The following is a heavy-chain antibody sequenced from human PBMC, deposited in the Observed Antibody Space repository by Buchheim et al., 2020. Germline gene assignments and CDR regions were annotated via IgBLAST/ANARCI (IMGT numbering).Heavy chain of an antibody. J-gene: IGHJ6*02. CDR1: GYTFTGNY. Sequence: QVQLVQSGAEVKKPGASVKVSCKASGYTFTGNYVHWVRLAPGQGLEWMGWISPSSGGTKYAQKFQGRVTMTSDTSISTDYMELSSLRSDDTAVYYCATIGVSSSWPLGYYYGMDVWGQGTT. CDR2: ISPSSGGT. V-gene: IGHV1-2*02. D-gene: IGHD6-13*01. CDR3: ATIGVSSSWPLGYYYGMDV.